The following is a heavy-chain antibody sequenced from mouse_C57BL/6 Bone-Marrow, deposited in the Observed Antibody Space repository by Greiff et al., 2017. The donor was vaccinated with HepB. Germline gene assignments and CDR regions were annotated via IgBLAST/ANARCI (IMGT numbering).Heavy chain of an antibody. J-gene: IGHJ2*01. Sequence: EVKLVESGPELVKPGASVKISCKASGYSFTDYNMNWVKQSNGKSLEWIGVINPNYGTTSYNQKFKGKATLTVDQSSSTAYMQLNSLTSEDSAVYYCAIYSNYVHYFDYWGQGTTLTVSS. V-gene: IGHV1-39*01. CDR3: AIYSNYVHYFDY. D-gene: IGHD2-5*01. CDR1: GYSFTDYN. CDR2: INPNYGTT.